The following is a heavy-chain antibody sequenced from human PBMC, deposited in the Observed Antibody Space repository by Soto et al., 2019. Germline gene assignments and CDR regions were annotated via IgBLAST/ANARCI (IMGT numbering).Heavy chain of an antibody. Sequence: PGGSLRLSCAASGFTFSSYSMNWVRQAPGKGLEWVSYISTVSSTIYYADSVKGRFTISRDNAKNSLYLQMNSLRDDDTAVYYCARGNGWLRFDYWGQGTLVTVSS. V-gene: IGHV3-48*02. D-gene: IGHD5-12*01. J-gene: IGHJ4*02. CDR2: ISTVSSTI. CDR1: GFTFSSYS. CDR3: ARGNGWLRFDY.